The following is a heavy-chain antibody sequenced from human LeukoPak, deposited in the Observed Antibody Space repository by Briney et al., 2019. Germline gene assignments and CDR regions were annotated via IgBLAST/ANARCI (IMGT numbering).Heavy chain of an antibody. D-gene: IGHD6-19*01. J-gene: IGHJ4*02. Sequence: SETLSLTCTVSGGSLSTFYWSWIRQPQGKGLEWIGYIYYRGSTTYNPSLKSRVTISVDTSKNQFSLNLTSVTAADTAVYYCARQYSSGWYGYYFDYWGQGTLVTVSS. CDR3: ARQYSSGWYGYYFDY. CDR2: IYYRGST. CDR1: GGSLSTFY. V-gene: IGHV4-59*01.